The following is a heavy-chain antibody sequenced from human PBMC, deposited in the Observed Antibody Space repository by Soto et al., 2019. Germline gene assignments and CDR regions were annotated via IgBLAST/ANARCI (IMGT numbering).Heavy chain of an antibody. CDR1: GYTFTSYG. D-gene: IGHD3-3*01. J-gene: IGHJ5*02. CDR2: ISAYNGNT. Sequence: ASVKVSCKASGYTFTSYGISWVRQAPGQGLEWMGWISAYNGNTNYAQKLQGRVTMTTDTSTSTAYMELRSLRSDDTAVYYCARDHGGDFWSGINWFDPWGQGTLVTVSS. V-gene: IGHV1-18*01. CDR3: ARDHGGDFWSGINWFDP.